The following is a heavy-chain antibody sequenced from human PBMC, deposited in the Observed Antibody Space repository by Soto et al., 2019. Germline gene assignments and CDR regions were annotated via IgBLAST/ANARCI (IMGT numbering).Heavy chain of an antibody. Sequence: ASVKVSCKASGFTFTSSAMQWVRQARGQRLEWIGWIVVGSGNTNYAQKFQERVTITRDMSTSTAYMELSSLRSEDTAVYYCAAVGPGEDRSRTSCYDAFDIWGQGTMVLGSS. CDR1: GFTFTSSA. CDR3: AAVGPGEDRSRTSCYDAFDI. D-gene: IGHD2-2*01. J-gene: IGHJ3*02. V-gene: IGHV1-58*02. CDR2: IVVGSGNT.